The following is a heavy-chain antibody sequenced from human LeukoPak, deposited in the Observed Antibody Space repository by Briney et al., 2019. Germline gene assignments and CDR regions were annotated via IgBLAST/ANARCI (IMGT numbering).Heavy chain of an antibody. D-gene: IGHD3-10*01. J-gene: IGHJ4*02. V-gene: IGHV6-1*01. CDR3: ARGAVRGGTNFDY. CDR1: GDSVSGSPAV. Sequence: SQTLSLTCAISGDSVSGSPAVWNWIRQSPSRGLEWLGRAYYRSKWFIDYALSVKGRITITPDTSKNQFSPQLNSVTAEDTAVYYCARGAVRGGTNFDYWGQGTLVTVSS. CDR2: AYYRSKWFI.